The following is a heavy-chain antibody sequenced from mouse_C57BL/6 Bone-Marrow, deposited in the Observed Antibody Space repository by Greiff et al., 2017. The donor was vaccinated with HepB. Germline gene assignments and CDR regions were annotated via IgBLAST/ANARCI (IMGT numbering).Heavy chain of an antibody. CDR2: IHPNSGST. CDR1: GYTFTSYW. D-gene: IGHD2-4*01. Sequence: VQLQQPGAELVKPGASVKLSCKASGYTFTSYWMHWVKQRPGQGLEWIGMIHPNSGSTNYNEKFKSKATLTVDKSSSTAYMQLSSLTSEDSAVYYCARQGGMSYYDYDEGYWGQGTTLTVSS. CDR3: ARQGGMSYYDYDEGY. V-gene: IGHV1-64*01. J-gene: IGHJ2*01.